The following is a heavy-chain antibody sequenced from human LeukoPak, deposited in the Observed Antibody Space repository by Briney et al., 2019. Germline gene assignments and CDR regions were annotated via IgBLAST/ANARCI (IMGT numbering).Heavy chain of an antibody. V-gene: IGHV4-39*01. CDR2: IYYSGST. D-gene: IGHD1-1*01. CDR1: GDSISSSFYY. CDR3: ARQRGTRSSSYFDP. J-gene: IGHJ5*02. Sequence: SETLSLTCTVSGDSISSSFYYWGWIRQPPGKGLEWIGNIYYSGSTYYNPSLKSRVTISVDTSKNQFSLKLSSVTAADTAVYYCARQRGTRSSSYFDPWGQGTLVTVSS.